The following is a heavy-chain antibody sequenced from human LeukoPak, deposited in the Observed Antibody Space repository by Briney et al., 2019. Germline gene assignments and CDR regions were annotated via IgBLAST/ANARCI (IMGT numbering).Heavy chain of an antibody. V-gene: IGHV3-23*01. D-gene: IGHD2-15*01. Sequence: GGSLRLSCAASGFTFSSYAMSWARQAPGKGLEWVSAISGSGGSTYYADSVKGRFTISRDNSKNTLYLQMNSLRAEDTAVYYCAKPAVYCSGGSCYFDYWGQGTLVTVSS. CDR2: ISGSGGST. J-gene: IGHJ4*02. CDR1: GFTFSSYA. CDR3: AKPAVYCSGGSCYFDY.